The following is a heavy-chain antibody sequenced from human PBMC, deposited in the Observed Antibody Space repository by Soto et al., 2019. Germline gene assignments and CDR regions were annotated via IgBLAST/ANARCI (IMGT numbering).Heavy chain of an antibody. V-gene: IGHV1-2*02. D-gene: IGHD3-10*01. CDR1: GYTFTDYY. CDR3: ARKSLYGSGSSFDF. Sequence: QVQLAQSGAEVKKPGASVRVSCKASGYTFTDYYMHWVRQAPGQGLEWMAWINPNTGDTKYDQKFQGRVTVTRDTSNRILYMELSSLRSDDTAIYYCARKSLYGSGSSFDFWGQGTLVTVSS. J-gene: IGHJ5*01. CDR2: INPNTGDT.